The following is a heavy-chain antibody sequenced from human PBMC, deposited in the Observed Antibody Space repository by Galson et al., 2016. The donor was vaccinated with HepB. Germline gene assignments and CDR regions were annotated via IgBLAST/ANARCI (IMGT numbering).Heavy chain of an antibody. CDR2: IYYSGST. CDR1: GGSISSYY. Sequence: SETLSLTCTVSGGSISSYYWTWIRQPPGKGLEWIGYIYYSGSTNYNPSLKSRVTISVDTSKNQFSLKLSSVTAADTAVYYCARARHSSGLYNWFDPWGQGTLVTVAS. D-gene: IGHD6-19*01. CDR3: ARARHSSGLYNWFDP. J-gene: IGHJ5*02. V-gene: IGHV4-59*01.